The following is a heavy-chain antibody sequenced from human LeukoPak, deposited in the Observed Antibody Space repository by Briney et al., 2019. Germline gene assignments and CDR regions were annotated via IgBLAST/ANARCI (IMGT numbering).Heavy chain of an antibody. Sequence: GGSLRLSCAASGFTFSSYAMSWVRQAPGKGLEWVSAISGSGGSTYYADSVKGRFTISRDNSKNTLYLQMNSLRAEDTAVYYCAKVFAPETYGDYTPVDYWGQGTLVTVSS. D-gene: IGHD4-17*01. J-gene: IGHJ4*02. CDR3: AKVFAPETYGDYTPVDY. CDR2: ISGSGGST. CDR1: GFTFSSYA. V-gene: IGHV3-23*01.